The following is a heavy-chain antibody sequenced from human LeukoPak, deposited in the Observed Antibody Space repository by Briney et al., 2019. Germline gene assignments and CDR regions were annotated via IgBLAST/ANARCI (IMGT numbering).Heavy chain of an antibody. V-gene: IGHV1-2*04. CDR2: INPNSGGT. CDR1: GYTFTGYY. J-gene: IGHJ4*02. Sequence: GASVEVSCKASGYTFTGYYMHWVRQAPGQGLEWMGWINPNSGGTNYAQKFQGWVTMTRGTSISTAYMELSRLRSDDTAVYYCARSDQPELVGATRYFDYWGQGTLVTVSS. D-gene: IGHD1-26*01. CDR3: ARSDQPELVGATRYFDY.